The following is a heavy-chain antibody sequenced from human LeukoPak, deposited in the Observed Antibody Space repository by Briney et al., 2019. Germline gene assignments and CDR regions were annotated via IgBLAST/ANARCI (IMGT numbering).Heavy chain of an antibody. J-gene: IGHJ4*02. Sequence: GGSLRLSCAASGFTFSSYWMSWVRQAPGKGLEWVANIKQDGSEKYYVDSVKGRFTISRDNPKNSLYLQMNSLRAEDTAVYYCARDYYVSSGYYYPFGYWGQGTLVTVSS. V-gene: IGHV3-7*01. D-gene: IGHD3-22*01. CDR1: GFTFSSYW. CDR3: ARDYYVSSGYYYPFGY. CDR2: IKQDGSEK.